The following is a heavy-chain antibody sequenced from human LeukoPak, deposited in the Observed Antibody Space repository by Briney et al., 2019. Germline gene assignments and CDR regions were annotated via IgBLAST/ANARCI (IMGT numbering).Heavy chain of an antibody. Sequence: GGSLRLSCAASGFTFTSYNMNWVRQTPGKGLEWVSSINSGSNYFYYADSVKGRFTISRDNAKNSLHLQMNSLRAEDTAVYYCARGDPRLYYMDAWGKGTTVTVSS. CDR1: GFTFTSYN. CDR2: INSGSNYF. V-gene: IGHV3-21*01. CDR3: ARGDPRLYYMDA. J-gene: IGHJ6*03.